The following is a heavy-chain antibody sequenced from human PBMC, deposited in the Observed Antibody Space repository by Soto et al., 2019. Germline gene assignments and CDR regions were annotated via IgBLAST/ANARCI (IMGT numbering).Heavy chain of an antibody. V-gene: IGHV3-23*01. CDR2: ISGSGGST. CDR1: GVTFSSYA. Sequence: GGSLRLSCDPSGVTFSSYAMSWVRQAPGQGLEWVSAISGSGGSTYYADSVKGRFTICRDNSKNTLYLQMNSLRAEDTAVYYCAKDKGPVYYFDYWGQGTLVTVSS. CDR3: AKDKGPVYYFDY. J-gene: IGHJ4*02.